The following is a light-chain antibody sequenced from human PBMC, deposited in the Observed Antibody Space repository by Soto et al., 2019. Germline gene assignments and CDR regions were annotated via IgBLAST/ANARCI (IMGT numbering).Light chain of an antibody. J-gene: IGKJ4*01. Sequence: EIVLTQSPATLSLSPGERATLSCRASQSVNSYFAWSQQKPGQAPRLLIYDATSRATGIPARFSGSGSGTDVTLTISSREPEDLAVYYCQQRSKWPVTFGGGTKVEIK. CDR1: QSVNSY. V-gene: IGKV3-11*01. CDR3: QQRSKWPVT. CDR2: DAT.